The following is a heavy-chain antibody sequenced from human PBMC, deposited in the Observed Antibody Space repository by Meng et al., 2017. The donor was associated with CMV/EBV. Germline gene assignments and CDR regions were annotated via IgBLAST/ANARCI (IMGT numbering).Heavy chain of an antibody. CDR3: ARERVLYYDILTGWLGYYGMDV. J-gene: IGHJ6*02. D-gene: IGHD3-9*01. CDR2: IRYDGSNK. Sequence: GGSLRLSCAASGFTFSSYGMHWVRQAPGKGLEWVAFIRYDGSNKYYADSVKGRFTISRDNSKNTLYLQMNSLRAEDTAVYYCARERVLYYDILTGWLGYYGMDVWGQGTTVTVSS. V-gene: IGHV3-30*02. CDR1: GFTFSSYG.